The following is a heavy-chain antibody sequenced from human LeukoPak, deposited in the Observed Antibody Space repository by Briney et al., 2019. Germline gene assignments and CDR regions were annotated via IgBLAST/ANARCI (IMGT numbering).Heavy chain of an antibody. J-gene: IGHJ4*02. Sequence: PSETLSLTCAVYGGSFSGYYWSWIRQPPGKGLEWIGEINHSGSTDYNPSLKSRVTISVDTSKNQFSLKLSSVTAADTAAYYCARRARYCSSTSCYSSRGSYYFDYWGQGTLVTVSS. D-gene: IGHD2-2*01. CDR3: ARRARYCSSTSCYSSRGSYYFDY. CDR1: GGSFSGYY. CDR2: INHSGST. V-gene: IGHV4-34*01.